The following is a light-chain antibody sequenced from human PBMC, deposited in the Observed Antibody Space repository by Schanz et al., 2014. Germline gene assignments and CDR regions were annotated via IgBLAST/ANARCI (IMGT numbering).Light chain of an antibody. CDR2: DAS. J-gene: IGKJ4*01. V-gene: IGKV3-15*01. CDR3: QQRSNWPLT. CDR1: HSVRTN. Sequence: VVVTQSPGTLSVFPGERATLSCRASHSVRTNLAWYQQKPGQPPRLLIFDASTRASGVPARFSGSGSGTEFTLTISSLQSEDFVVYYCQQRSNWPLTFGGGTKVEIK.